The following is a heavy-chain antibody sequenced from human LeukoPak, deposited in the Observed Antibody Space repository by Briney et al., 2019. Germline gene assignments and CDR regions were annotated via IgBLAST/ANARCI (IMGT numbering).Heavy chain of an antibody. CDR1: GYTLTELS. CDR2: FDPEDGET. CDR3: ARGGGYSYGPNYDY. J-gene: IGHJ4*02. V-gene: IGHV1-24*01. Sequence: ASVKVSCKVSGYTLTELSMHWVRQAPGKGLEWMGGFDPEDGETIYAQKFQGRVTMTEDTSTDTAYMELSSLRSEDTAVYYCARGGGYSYGPNYDYWGQGTLVTVSS. D-gene: IGHD5-18*01.